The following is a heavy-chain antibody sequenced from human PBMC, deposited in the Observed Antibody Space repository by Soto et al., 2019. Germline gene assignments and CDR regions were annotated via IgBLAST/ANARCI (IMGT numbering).Heavy chain of an antibody. J-gene: IGHJ6*02. D-gene: IGHD3-16*01. V-gene: IGHV5-51*01. CDR3: ARQMGAHDYYYYYGMDV. CDR1: GYSFSSYW. CDR2: IYPGDSDT. Sequence: PGESLKISCKGSGYSFSSYWIGWVRQMPGKGLEWMGIIYPGDSDTRYSPSFQGQVTISADKSISTAYLQWSSLKASDTAMYYCARQMGAHDYYYYYGMDVWGQATTVTVSS.